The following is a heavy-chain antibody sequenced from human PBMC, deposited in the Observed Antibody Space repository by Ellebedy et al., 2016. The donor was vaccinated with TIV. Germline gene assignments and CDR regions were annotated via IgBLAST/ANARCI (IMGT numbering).Heavy chain of an antibody. CDR3: ARHAVEYKGPMDV. CDR1: GGSFSGYY. V-gene: IGHV4-39*01. D-gene: IGHD6-6*01. CDR2: IYYSGST. Sequence: SETLSLXXAVYGGSFSGYYWGWIRQPPGKGLEWIGSIYYSGSTYYNPSLKSRVTISVDTSKNQFSLKLSSVTAADTAVYYCARHAVEYKGPMDVWGKGTTVTVSS. J-gene: IGHJ6*03.